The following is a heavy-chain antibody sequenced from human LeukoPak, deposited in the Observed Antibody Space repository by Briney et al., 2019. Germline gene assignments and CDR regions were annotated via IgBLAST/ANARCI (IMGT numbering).Heavy chain of an antibody. CDR3: ARGGVERIAMIVVVGDFDY. Sequence: PGGSLRLSCAASGFTFSSYGMHWVRQAPGKGLEWVAVISYDGSNKYYADSVKGRFTISRDNSKNTLYLQMNSLRAEDTAVYYCARGGVERIAMIVVVGDFDYWSQGTLVTVS. V-gene: IGHV3-30*03. J-gene: IGHJ4*02. CDR2: ISYDGSNK. D-gene: IGHD3-22*01. CDR1: GFTFSSYG.